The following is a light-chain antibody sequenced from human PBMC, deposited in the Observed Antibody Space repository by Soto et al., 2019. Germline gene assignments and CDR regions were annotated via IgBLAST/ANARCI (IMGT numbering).Light chain of an antibody. CDR1: QSIYKW. J-gene: IGKJ4*01. CDR2: AAS. Sequence: DIQMTQSPSSVSASIGDRVTISCRASQSIYKWLVWYQQKPGKAPKLLIYAASSLQSGVPSRVSGSGYWTDFTLTISSLQPEDFATYYCQQADSFPLSFGGGTKVEI. V-gene: IGKV1-12*01. CDR3: QQADSFPLS.